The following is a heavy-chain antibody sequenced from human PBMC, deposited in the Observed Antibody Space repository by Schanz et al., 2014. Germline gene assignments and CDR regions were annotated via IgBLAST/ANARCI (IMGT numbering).Heavy chain of an antibody. CDR2: ISGSGGST. D-gene: IGHD3-3*01. V-gene: IGHV3-23*04. Sequence: EVQLVESGGYLVQPGGSLRLSCAASGFTFSTYAMSWFRQPAGKGLEWVSGISGSGGSTYYADSVKGRFTISRDNSKNTLYLQMNSLRADDTAVYYCARDRRFFDRDDLYYFDSWGQGTLVTVSS. CDR1: GFTFSTYA. CDR3: ARDRRFFDRDDLYYFDS. J-gene: IGHJ4*02.